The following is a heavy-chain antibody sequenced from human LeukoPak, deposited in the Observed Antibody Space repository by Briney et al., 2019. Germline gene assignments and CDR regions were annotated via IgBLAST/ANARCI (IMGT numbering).Heavy chain of an antibody. V-gene: IGHV3-66*01. CDR3: VGRFFEWLSATDY. CDR1: GFTVSSNY. D-gene: IGHD3-3*01. CDR2: IYSGGST. J-gene: IGHJ4*02. Sequence: QPGGSLRLSCAASGFTVSSNYMSWVRQAPGKGLEWVSVIYSGGSTYYADSVKGRFTISRDNSKNTLYLQMNSLRAEGTAVYYCVGRFFEWLSATDYWGQGTLVTVSS.